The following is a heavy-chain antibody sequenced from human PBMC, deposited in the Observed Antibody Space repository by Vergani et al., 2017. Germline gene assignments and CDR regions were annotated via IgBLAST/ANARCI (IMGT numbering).Heavy chain of an antibody. CDR3: ASEDSAVXATAYYYYYYGMDV. CDR2: IWYDGSNK. Sequence: QVQLVESGGGVVQPGRSLRLSCAASGFTFSSYGMHWVRQAPGKGLEWVAVIWYDGSNKYYADSVKGRFTISRDNSKNTLYLQMNSLRAEDTAVYYCASEDSAVXATAYYYYYYGMDVWGQGTTVTVSS. D-gene: IGHD1-26*01. CDR1: GFTFSSYG. J-gene: IGHJ6*02. V-gene: IGHV3-33*01.